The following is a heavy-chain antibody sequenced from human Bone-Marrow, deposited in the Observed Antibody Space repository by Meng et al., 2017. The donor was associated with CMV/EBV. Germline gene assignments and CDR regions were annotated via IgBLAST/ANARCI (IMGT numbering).Heavy chain of an antibody. J-gene: IGHJ4*02. CDR1: GFTFSDYY. CDR3: ARDGLGDFEDY. Sequence: GESLKISCAASGFTFSDYYMSWIRQAPGKGLEWVSYISSSSSTIYYADSVKGRFTISRDNAKNSLYLQMNSLRAEDTAVYYCARDGLGDFEDYWGQGTLVTVSS. V-gene: IGHV3-11*04. CDR2: ISSSSSTI. D-gene: IGHD3-16*01.